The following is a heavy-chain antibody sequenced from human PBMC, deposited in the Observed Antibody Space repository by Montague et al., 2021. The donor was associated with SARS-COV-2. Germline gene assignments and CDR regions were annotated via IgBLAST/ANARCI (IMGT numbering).Heavy chain of an antibody. J-gene: IGHJ3*01. Sequence: CAISGDSVSSHMAAWNWIRQSPSRGLEGLGRTKYTSTRYETYAVSVQGRITVTADTSNNQFSLHLNSVTPEDTAVYYCARDLYWAFDAWGLGTTVTVSA. V-gene: IGHV6-1*01. CDR2: TKYTSTRYE. CDR3: ARDLYWAFDA. D-gene: IGHD2-8*02. CDR1: GDSVSSHMAA.